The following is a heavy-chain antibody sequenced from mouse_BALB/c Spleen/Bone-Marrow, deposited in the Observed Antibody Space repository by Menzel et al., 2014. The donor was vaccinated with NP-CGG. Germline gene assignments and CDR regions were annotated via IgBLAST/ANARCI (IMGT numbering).Heavy chain of an antibody. CDR1: GYAFRSYW. CDR2: IYPGDGDT. J-gene: IGHJ3*01. Sequence: VQLQQSGAELVRPGSSVKISCKASGYAFRSYWMNWVKQRPGQGLEWIGQIYPGDGDTNYNGKFKGKATLTADKSSSTAYMQLSSLTSEDSAVYFCARDGGFAYWGQGTLVTVS. D-gene: IGHD1-2*01. CDR3: ARDGGFAY. V-gene: IGHV1-80*01.